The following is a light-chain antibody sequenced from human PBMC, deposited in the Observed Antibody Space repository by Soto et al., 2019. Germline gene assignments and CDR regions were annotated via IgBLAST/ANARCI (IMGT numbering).Light chain of an antibody. V-gene: IGLV2-14*01. CDR1: SSDVGGYNY. CDR3: SSYTSSSTLV. CDR2: EVS. Sequence: ALTQPASVSGSPGQSITISCTGTSSDVGGYNYVSWYQQHPGKAPKLMIYEVSNRPSGVSNRFSGSKSRNTASLTISGLQAEDEADYYCSSYTSSSTLVFGTGTKVTVL. J-gene: IGLJ1*01.